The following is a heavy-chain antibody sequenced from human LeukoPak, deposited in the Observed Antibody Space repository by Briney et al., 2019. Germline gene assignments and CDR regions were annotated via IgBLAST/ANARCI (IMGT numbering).Heavy chain of an antibody. CDR3: ARGSLSDYGDYGVFDY. V-gene: IGHV1-18*01. Sequence: RASVKVSCKASGYTFTSYGISWVRQAPGQGLEWMGWISAHNGNTNYAQKLQGRVTMTTDTSTSTAYMELRSLRSDDTAVYYCARGSLSDYGDYGVFDYWGQGTLVTVSS. J-gene: IGHJ4*02. CDR2: ISAHNGNT. D-gene: IGHD4-17*01. CDR1: GYTFTSYG.